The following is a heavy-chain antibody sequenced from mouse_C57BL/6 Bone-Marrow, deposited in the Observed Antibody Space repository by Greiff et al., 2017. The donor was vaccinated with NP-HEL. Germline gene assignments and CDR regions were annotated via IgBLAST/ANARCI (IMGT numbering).Heavy chain of an antibody. V-gene: IGHV1-64*01. Sequence: LQQPGASVKLSCKASGYTFTSYWMHWVKQRPGQGLEWIGMIHPNSGSTNYNEKFKSEATLTVDKSSSTAYMQLSSLTSEDSAVYYCARVDFDYWGQGTTLTVSS. J-gene: IGHJ2*01. CDR3: ARVDFDY. CDR2: IHPNSGST. CDR1: GYTFTSYW.